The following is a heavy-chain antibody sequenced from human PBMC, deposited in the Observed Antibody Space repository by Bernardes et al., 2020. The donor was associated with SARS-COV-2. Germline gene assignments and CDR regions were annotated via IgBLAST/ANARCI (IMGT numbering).Heavy chain of an antibody. V-gene: IGHV3-74*01. CDR1: RFIFSGSW. Sequence: GGSLRLSCAASRFIFSGSWMHWVRQTPGKGLVWVSHIKTDGRSASYADSVKGRFTISRDNAKNTVYLQMNSLRAEDTAMYYCATDGGFAFNLWGQGSLVTVSS. CDR2: IKTDGRSA. J-gene: IGHJ4*02. CDR3: ATDGGFAFNL. D-gene: IGHD3-16*01.